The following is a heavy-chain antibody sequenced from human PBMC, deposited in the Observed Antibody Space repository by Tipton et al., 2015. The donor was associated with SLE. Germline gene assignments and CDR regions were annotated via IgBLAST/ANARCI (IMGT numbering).Heavy chain of an antibody. CDR1: GFTFSTYS. Sequence: SLRLSCAASGFTFSTYSYNWVRQAPGKGLEYVSGITTNGGVTYHVNSVKGRFTISRDNSKNTLYLQMGSLRPEDMAVYYCARGKGDDYNVNCFDFWGQGTLVAVSS. CDR2: ITTNGGVT. V-gene: IGHV3-64*01. J-gene: IGHJ4*02. CDR3: ARGKGDDYNVNCFDF. D-gene: IGHD5-24*01.